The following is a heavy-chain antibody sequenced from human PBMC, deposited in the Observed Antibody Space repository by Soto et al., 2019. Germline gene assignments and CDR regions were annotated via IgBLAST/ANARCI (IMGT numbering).Heavy chain of an antibody. CDR1: GGSFSGYY. V-gene: IGHV4-34*01. J-gene: IGHJ3*02. CDR2: INHSGST. Sequence: SETLSLTCAVYGGSFSGYYWSWIRQPPGKGLEWIGEINHSGSTNYNPSLKSRVTISVDTSKNQFSLKLSSVTAADTAVYYCARNSYYDFRSGSAAKLQIGFDIWGQGTMVTVSS. CDR3: ARNSYYDFRSGSAAKLQIGFDI. D-gene: IGHD3-3*01.